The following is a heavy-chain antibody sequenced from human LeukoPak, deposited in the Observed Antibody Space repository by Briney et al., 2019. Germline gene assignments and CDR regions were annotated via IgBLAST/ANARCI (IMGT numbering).Heavy chain of an antibody. CDR1: GYTFTGYY. Sequence: ASVKVSCKASGYTFTGYYMHWVRQAPGQGLEWMGWSNPNTGGTKYAQKFQGRVTLTRDTSFSTAYMELSSLRSEDTAVYYCAADLNGYYDSSGYILYYYYGMDVWGQGTTVTVSS. CDR2: SNPNTGGT. D-gene: IGHD3-22*01. J-gene: IGHJ6*02. CDR3: AADLNGYYDSSGYILYYYYGMDV. V-gene: IGHV1-2*02.